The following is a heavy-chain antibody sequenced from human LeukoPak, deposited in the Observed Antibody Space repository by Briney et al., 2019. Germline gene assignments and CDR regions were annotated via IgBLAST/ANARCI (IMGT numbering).Heavy chain of an antibody. CDR1: GFTFSSYW. D-gene: IGHD6-19*01. V-gene: IGHV3-74*01. Sequence: GGSLRLSCATSGFTFSSYWMHWVRQAPGKGLVWVSRIKSDGSSTSYADSVKGRFTISRDNAKNTLYPQMNSLRAEDTAVYYCAGYSTGWYMDYWGQGTWSPSPQ. J-gene: IGHJ4*02. CDR2: IKSDGSST. CDR3: AGYSTGWYMDY.